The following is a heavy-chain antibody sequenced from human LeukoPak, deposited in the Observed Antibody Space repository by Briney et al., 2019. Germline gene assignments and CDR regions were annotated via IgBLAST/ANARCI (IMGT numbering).Heavy chain of an antibody. Sequence: PSETLSLTCAVSGGSISSGGYSWSWIRQPPGKGLEWIGYIYHSGSTYYNPSLKSRVTISVDRSKNQFSLKLSSVTAADTAVYYCARDKGPLVVPAATYYYYMDVWGKGTTVTVSS. CDR2: IYHSGST. D-gene: IGHD2-2*01. CDR3: ARDKGPLVVPAATYYYYMDV. V-gene: IGHV4-30-2*01. CDR1: GGSISSGGYS. J-gene: IGHJ6*03.